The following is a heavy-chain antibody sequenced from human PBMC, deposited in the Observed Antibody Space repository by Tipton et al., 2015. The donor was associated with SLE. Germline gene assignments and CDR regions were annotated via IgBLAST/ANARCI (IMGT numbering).Heavy chain of an antibody. CDR3: ARENYAVAGTFDY. D-gene: IGHD6-19*01. J-gene: IGHJ4*02. CDR2: IYYSGST. V-gene: IGHV4-59*11. Sequence: TLSLTCTVSGGSISSHYWSWIRQPPGKGLEWIGYIYYSGSTNYNPSLKSRVTISVDTSKNQFSLKLSSVTAADTAVYYCARENYAVAGTFDYWGQGTLVTVSS. CDR1: GGSISSHY.